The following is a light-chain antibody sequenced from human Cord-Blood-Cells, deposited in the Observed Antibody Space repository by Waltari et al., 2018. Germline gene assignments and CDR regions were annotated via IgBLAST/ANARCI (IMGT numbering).Light chain of an antibody. CDR1: SSDVGGYNY. CDR2: DVI. V-gene: IGLV2-14*03. CDR3: SSYTSSSTLV. J-gene: IGLJ1*01. Sequence: QSALTQPASVSGSPGQSITISCTGTSSDVGGYNYVSWYQQHPGKAPKLMIYDVINRPSGVSKRFSGSKSGNTASLTITGLQAEDEADYYCSSYTSSSTLVFGTGTKVTVL.